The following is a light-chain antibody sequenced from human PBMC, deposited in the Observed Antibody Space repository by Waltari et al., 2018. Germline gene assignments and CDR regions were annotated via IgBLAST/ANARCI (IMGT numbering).Light chain of an antibody. CDR2: EVP. V-gene: IGLV2-23*02. CDR3: CSYAGLGIYV. CDR1: SRGVGNYNL. J-gene: IGLJ1*01. Sequence: QSGPTQPASVSGSPGQSITVSCTGTSRGVGNYNLVSWYQQYPGKAPTLMVYEVPKRTSGVSDRFSGSKSGNTASLTISGLQSEDEADYYCCSYAGLGIYVFGTGTKVTVL.